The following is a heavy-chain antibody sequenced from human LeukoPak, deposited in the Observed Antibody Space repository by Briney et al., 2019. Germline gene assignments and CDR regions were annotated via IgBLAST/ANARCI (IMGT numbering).Heavy chain of an antibody. CDR3: TRVDYYDSSGYNAFDI. V-gene: IGHV3-49*04. CDR2: IRSKAYGGTT. J-gene: IGHJ3*02. D-gene: IGHD3-22*01. CDR1: GFTFGDYA. Sequence: GGSLRLSCTASGFTFGDYAMSWVRQAPGKGLEWVGFIRSKAYGGTTEYAASVKGRFTISRDDSKSIAYLQMNSLKTEDTAVYYCTRVDYYDSSGYNAFDIWGQGTMVTVSS.